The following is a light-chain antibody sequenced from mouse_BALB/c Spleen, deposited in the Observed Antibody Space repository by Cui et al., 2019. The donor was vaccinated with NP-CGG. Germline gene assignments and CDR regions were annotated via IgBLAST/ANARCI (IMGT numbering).Light chain of an antibody. V-gene: IGLV1*01. Sequence: QAVVTQQSAPTTHPGETVTLTCRSSTGAVIISNYANWVQERPDHLFTGLIGGTNNRAPGVPARFSGSLIGDKAALTITGAQTEDEAIYFCALWYSNHWVFGGGTKLTVL. CDR3: ALWYSNHWV. CDR2: GTN. CDR1: TGAVIISNY. J-gene: IGLJ1*01.